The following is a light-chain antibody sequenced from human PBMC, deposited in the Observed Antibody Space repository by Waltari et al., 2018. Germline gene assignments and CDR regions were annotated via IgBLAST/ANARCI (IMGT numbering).Light chain of an antibody. Sequence: EIVMTQSPATLSVSPGERATPSCRASEGVSSNGAWYQQKPGQAPRLLIYGASTRATGVPAKFRGSGSGTDFTLTISSLQSEDFAVYYCQQYYHWVAFGGGTWVQIK. CDR3: QQYYHWVA. CDR1: EGVSSN. V-gene: IGKV3-15*01. CDR2: GAS. J-gene: IGKJ4*01.